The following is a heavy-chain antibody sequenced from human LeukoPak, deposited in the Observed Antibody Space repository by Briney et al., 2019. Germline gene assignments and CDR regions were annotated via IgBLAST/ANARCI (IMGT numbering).Heavy chain of an antibody. CDR1: GFTFNSFA. J-gene: IGHJ4*02. V-gene: IGHV3-23*01. D-gene: IGHD3-16*02. CDR3: AKSLGVGGYTRYKGFDQ. Sequence: GGSLRLSCAASGFTFNSFAMNWVRQAPGKGLEWVSSISGSDGTSHYADFVKGRFTISRDNSKNTLYLQMNSLSAEDTAAYYCAKSLGVGGYTRYKGFDQWGQGTLVVVSS. CDR2: ISGSDGTS.